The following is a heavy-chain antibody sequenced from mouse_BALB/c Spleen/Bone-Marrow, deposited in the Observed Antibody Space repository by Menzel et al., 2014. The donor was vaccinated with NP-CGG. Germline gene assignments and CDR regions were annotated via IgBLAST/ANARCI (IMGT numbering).Heavy chain of an antibody. Sequence: VQLKESGPGLVKPSQSLSLTCTVTGYSITSDYAWNWIRQFPGNKLEWVGYISYSGSTSYNPSLKSRISITRDTSKNQFFLQLNSVTTEDTATYYCARGLLWGQGTLVTVSA. V-gene: IGHV3-2*02. CDR3: ARGLL. CDR1: GYSITSDYA. CDR2: ISYSGST. J-gene: IGHJ3*02.